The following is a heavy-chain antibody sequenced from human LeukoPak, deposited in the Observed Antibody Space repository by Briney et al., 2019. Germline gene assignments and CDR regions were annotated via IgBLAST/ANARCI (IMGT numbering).Heavy chain of an antibody. J-gene: IGHJ4*02. CDR1: GGSISSYY. D-gene: IGHD2-2*01. V-gene: IGHV4-4*07. Sequence: PSETLSLTCTVSGGSISSYYWSWIRQPAGKGLEWIGRIYTSGSTNYNPSLKSRVTMSVDTSKNQFSLKLSSVTAADTAVYYCARGGCSSTSCAAIADYWGQGTLVTVSS. CDR2: IYTSGST. CDR3: ARGGCSSTSCAAIADY.